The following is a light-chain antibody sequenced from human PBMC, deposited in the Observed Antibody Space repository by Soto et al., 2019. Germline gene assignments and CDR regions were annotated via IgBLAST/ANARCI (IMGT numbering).Light chain of an antibody. CDR1: SGHRNHA. Sequence: QPVLTQSPSASASLGASVKLTCTLSSGHRNHAIAWHQLQPEKGPRYLMKLNSDGSHTKGDGIPDRFSGSSSGAERYLTISILQSEDEADYYCQTGDTGMVIFGGGTTLTVL. J-gene: IGLJ2*01. CDR3: QTGDTGMVI. CDR2: LNSDGSH. V-gene: IGLV4-69*01.